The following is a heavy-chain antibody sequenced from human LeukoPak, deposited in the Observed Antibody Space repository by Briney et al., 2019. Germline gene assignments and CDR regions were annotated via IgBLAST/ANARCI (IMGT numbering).Heavy chain of an antibody. CDR3: ARDREQWLAPTGWFDP. CDR1: GFTFSSYA. CDR2: ISGSGGST. Sequence: PGGSLRLSCAASGFTFSSYAMSWVRQAPGKGLEWVSAISGSGGSTYYADSVKGRFTISRDNAKNSLYLQMNSLRAEDTAVYYCARDREQWLAPTGWFDPWGQGTLVTVSS. V-gene: IGHV3-23*01. D-gene: IGHD6-19*01. J-gene: IGHJ5*02.